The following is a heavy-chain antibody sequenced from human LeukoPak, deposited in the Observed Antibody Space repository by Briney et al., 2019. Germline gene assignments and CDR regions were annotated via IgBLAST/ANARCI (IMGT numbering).Heavy chain of an antibody. J-gene: IGHJ4*02. Sequence: ASVKVSCKASGGTFSSYAISWVRQAPGQGLEWMGGIIPIFGTANYAQKFQGRVTITADESTSTAYMELSSLRSEDTAVYYCATPWGGYQLLYIFDYWGQGTLVTVSS. D-gene: IGHD2-2*02. CDR1: GGTFSSYA. V-gene: IGHV1-69*13. CDR2: IIPIFGTA. CDR3: ATPWGGYQLLYIFDY.